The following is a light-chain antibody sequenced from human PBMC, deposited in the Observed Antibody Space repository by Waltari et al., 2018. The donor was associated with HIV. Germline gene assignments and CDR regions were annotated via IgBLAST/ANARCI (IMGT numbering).Light chain of an antibody. CDR2: DAS. J-gene: IGKJ1*01. Sequence: ELVMTQSPATLSVSPGARATLSCRASQSVSSNLAWYQHKPGQAPRLLIYDASTRATGIPARFSGSGSGTEFTLTISSLQSEDFAVYYCQQYNSWPGTFGQGTKVEIK. V-gene: IGKV3-15*01. CDR1: QSVSSN. CDR3: QQYNSWPGT.